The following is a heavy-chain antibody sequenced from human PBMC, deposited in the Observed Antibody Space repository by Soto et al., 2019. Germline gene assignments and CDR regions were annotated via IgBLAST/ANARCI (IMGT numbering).Heavy chain of an antibody. V-gene: IGHV3-7*01. CDR3: ARSYPAYSSNPFDY. J-gene: IGHJ4*02. CDR1: GFTFSSCW. CDR2: IRQDGSEK. D-gene: IGHD1-26*01. Sequence: EVQLVESGGGLVQPGGSLRVSCAVYGFTFSSCWMSWVRQAPGKGLEWVANIRQDGSEKYYVESVKGRFTISRDNAKNSLFLQMNSLRAEDTAVYYCARSYPAYSSNPFDYWGQGTLVTVSS.